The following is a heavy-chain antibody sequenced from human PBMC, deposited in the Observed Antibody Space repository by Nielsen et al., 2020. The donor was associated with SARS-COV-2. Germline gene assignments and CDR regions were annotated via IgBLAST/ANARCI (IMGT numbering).Heavy chain of an antibody. CDR2: INHNGRA. CDR1: GASFTAYH. V-gene: IGHV4-34*01. J-gene: IGHJ4*02. D-gene: IGHD3-10*01. Sequence: SETLSLTCAVHGASFTAYHWSWIRQSPGRGLEWIGEINHNGRANYNPSLKSRVMMSVDTSKGHFSLDVTSVTAADTAVYFCVRVLAAGSGSYYLSTFDYWGQGSQVTVSS. CDR3: VRVLAAGSGSYYLSTFDY.